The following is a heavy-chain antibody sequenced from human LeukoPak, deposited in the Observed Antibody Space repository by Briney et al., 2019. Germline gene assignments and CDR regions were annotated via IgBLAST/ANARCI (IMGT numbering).Heavy chain of an antibody. J-gene: IGHJ4*02. V-gene: IGHV3-30*03. CDR3: ARSHRSFASGSGDY. CDR2: ISYDGSNK. CDR1: GFTFSSCA. Sequence: GGSLRLSCAASGFTFSSCAMSWVRQAPGKGLEWVAVISYDGSNKYYADSVKGRFTISRDNSKNTLYLQMNSLRAEDTAVYFCARSHRSFASGSGDYWGQGTLVTVSS. D-gene: IGHD3-10*01.